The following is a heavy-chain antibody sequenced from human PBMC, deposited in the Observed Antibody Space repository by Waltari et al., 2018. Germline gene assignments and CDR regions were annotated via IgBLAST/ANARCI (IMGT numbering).Heavy chain of an antibody. V-gene: IGHV3-11*01. CDR1: GFTFSDFY. J-gene: IGHJ5*02. CDR3: ARGAPFDP. Sequence: QVQLVESGGGLVKPGASLRLSCAASGFTFSDFYMSWIRQTPGKGLELISYISSSGDEVYYADSVKGRFTFSRDNAKNSLYLQMTSLRPEATAVYYCARGAPFDPWGQGTLVIVSS. CDR2: ISSSGDEV.